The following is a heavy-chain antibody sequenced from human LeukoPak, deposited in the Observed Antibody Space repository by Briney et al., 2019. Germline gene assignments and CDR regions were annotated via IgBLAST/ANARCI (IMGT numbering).Heavy chain of an antibody. V-gene: IGHV3-74*01. J-gene: IGHJ4*02. Sequence: PGGSLRLSCAASGFTFSNYWMHWVRHAPGKGLVWVSRINSDGSNTSYADSVKGRFTISRDNAKNSLYLQMNSLGAEDTAVYYCARYTGRGVTVYYFDYWGQGTLVTVSS. CDR2: INSDGSNT. CDR3: ARYTGRGVTVYYFDY. D-gene: IGHD3-16*02. CDR1: GFTFSNYW.